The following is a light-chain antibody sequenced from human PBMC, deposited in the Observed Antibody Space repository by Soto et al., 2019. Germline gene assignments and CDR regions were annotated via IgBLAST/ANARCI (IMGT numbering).Light chain of an antibody. V-gene: IGLV1-44*01. J-gene: IGLJ1*01. CDR2: SNT. Sequence: QSVLTQPPSASGTPGQRVTISCSGSSSNIGSNTVNWYQKLPGTAPKVLIYSNTQRPSGVPDRFSGSKSGTSASLAISGLQSEDEADYYCAAWDDSLNGYVFGTGTKLTVL. CDR3: AAWDDSLNGYV. CDR1: SSNIGSNT.